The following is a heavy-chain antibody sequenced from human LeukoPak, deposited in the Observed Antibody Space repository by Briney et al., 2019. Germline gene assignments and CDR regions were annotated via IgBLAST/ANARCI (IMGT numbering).Heavy chain of an antibody. CDR1: GYTFTAYH. V-gene: IGHV1-2*06. CDR2: INPNSGDT. CDR3: ARDYCSSTSCLFDY. J-gene: IGHJ4*02. Sequence: EASVNVSSKASGYTFTAYHMHWVRQAPGQGLEWMGRINPNSGDTNYAQKFQGRVTMTRDTSISTAYMELSRLRSDDTAVYYCARDYCSSTSCLFDYWGQGTLVTVSS. D-gene: IGHD2-2*01.